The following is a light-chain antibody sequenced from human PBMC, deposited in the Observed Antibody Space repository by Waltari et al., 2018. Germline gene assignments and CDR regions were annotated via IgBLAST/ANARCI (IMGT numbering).Light chain of an antibody. CDR1: QSVSTF. Sequence: EIVLTQSTSTLSLFPGERATLSCRASQSVSTFLAWYQQRPGQAPRLLIYDTSNRATGIPARFSGSGSETDFTLTISSLEPEDFAVYYCQQRINWPLTFGGWTKVEIK. CDR2: DTS. CDR3: QQRINWPLT. J-gene: IGKJ4*01. V-gene: IGKV3-11*01.